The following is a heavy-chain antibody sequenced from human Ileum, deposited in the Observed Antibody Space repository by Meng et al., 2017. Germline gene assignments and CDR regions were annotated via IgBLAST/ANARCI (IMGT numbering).Heavy chain of an antibody. CDR2: TYYRSKWYS. V-gene: IGHV6-1*01. J-gene: IGHJ4*02. D-gene: IGHD3-3*01. CDR1: GGSVSSNIAA. CDR3: ASGSGSLDY. Sequence: QERLRPAVPGLVTPSPALSLTGAVSGGSVSSNIAAWNWIRQSPLRGLEWLGRTYYRSKWYSEYAVSVKSRISITPDTSKNQFSLQMNSVTPEDTAVYYCASGSGSLDYWGPGTLVTVSS.